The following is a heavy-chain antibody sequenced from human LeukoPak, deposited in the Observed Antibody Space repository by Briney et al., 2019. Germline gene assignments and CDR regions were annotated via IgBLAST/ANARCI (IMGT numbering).Heavy chain of an antibody. V-gene: IGHV4-59*08. Sequence: SETLSLTCTVSGGSISSYYWSWIRQPPGKGLEWIGYIYYSGGTNYNPSLKSRVTISVDTSKNQFSLKLSSVTAADTAVYYCASTGRYFDPGYYYYMDVWGKGTTVTVSS. CDR1: GGSISSYY. J-gene: IGHJ6*03. CDR2: IYYSGGT. CDR3: ASTGRYFDPGYYYYMDV. D-gene: IGHD3-9*01.